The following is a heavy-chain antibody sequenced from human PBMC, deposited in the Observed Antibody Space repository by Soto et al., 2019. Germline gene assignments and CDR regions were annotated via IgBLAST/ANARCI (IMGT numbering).Heavy chain of an antibody. CDR3: AKAGGATYYYGMDV. J-gene: IGHJ6*02. Sequence: EVQLVESGGGLVQPGRSLRLSCVASGFTFEDYAMHWVRQVPGKGLEWVSGISLNSGTSGYAVSVKGRFNVSRDNTRNFLYLQMNSLTPEDTASYFCAKAGGATYYYGMDVWGQGTTVTV. D-gene: IGHD1-26*01. CDR1: GFTFEDYA. V-gene: IGHV3-9*01. CDR2: ISLNSGTS.